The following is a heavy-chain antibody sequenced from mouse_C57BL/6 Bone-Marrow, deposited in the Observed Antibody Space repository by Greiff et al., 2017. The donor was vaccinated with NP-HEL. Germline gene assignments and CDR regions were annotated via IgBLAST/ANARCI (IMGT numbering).Heavy chain of an antibody. CDR3: ATWGNYGYDY. Sequence: QVQLQQPGAELVKPGASVKLSCKASGYTFTSYWMQWVKQRPGQGLEWIGEIDPSDSYTNYNQKFKGKATLTVDTSSRTAYMQLSSLTSEDSAVYYCATWGNYGYDYWGQGTTLTVSS. CDR2: IDPSDSYT. D-gene: IGHD2-1*01. J-gene: IGHJ2*01. V-gene: IGHV1-50*01. CDR1: GYTFTSYW.